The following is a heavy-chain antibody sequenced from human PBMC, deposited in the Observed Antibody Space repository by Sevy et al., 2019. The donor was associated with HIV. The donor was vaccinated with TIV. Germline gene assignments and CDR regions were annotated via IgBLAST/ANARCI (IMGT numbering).Heavy chain of an antibody. D-gene: IGHD6-19*01. CDR2: IIPIFGTA. Sequence: ASVKVSCKASGGTFSSYAISWVRQAPGQGLEWMGGIIPIFGTANYALKFQGRVTITADESTSTAHMELSSLRSEDTAVYYCASAGGYSSGWPFDYWGQGTLVTVSS. V-gene: IGHV1-69*13. J-gene: IGHJ4*02. CDR1: GGTFSSYA. CDR3: ASAGGYSSGWPFDY.